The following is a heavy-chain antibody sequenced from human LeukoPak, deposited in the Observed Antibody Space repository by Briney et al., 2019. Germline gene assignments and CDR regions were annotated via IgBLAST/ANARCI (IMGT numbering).Heavy chain of an antibody. CDR1: GFTFSSYS. Sequence: KTGGSLRLSCAASGFTFSSYSMNWVRQAPGKGLEWVSSISSSSSYIYYADSVKGRFTISRDNAKNSLYLQMNSLRAEDTAVYYCARDRKEDYYGSGSYYTTFDYWGQGTLVTVSS. CDR2: ISSSSSYI. J-gene: IGHJ4*02. V-gene: IGHV3-21*01. CDR3: ARDRKEDYYGSGSYYTTFDY. D-gene: IGHD3-10*01.